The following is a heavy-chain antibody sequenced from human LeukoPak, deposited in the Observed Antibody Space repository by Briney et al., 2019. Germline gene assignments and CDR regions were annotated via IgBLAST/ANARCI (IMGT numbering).Heavy chain of an antibody. J-gene: IGHJ4*02. D-gene: IGHD4-23*01. CDR1: GFTFGDYA. V-gene: IGHV3-9*01. CDR3: ANPTVVTPLGY. Sequence: GRSLRLSCAASGFTFGDYAMHWVRQAPGKGLEWVSGISWHSGSIGYADSVKGRFTISRDNAKNTLYLQMNSLRAEDTAVYYCANPTVVTPLGYWGQGTLVTVSS. CDR2: ISWHSGSI.